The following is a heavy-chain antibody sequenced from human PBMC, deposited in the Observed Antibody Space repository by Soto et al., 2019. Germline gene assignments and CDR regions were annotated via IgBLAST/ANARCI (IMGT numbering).Heavy chain of an antibody. D-gene: IGHD5-18*01. J-gene: IGHJ6*02. CDR3: ARAPRSSYEDPSYYCYGMDV. V-gene: IGHV1-69*13. Sequence: ASVKVSCKASGGTFSSYAISWVRQAPGQGLEWMGGIIPIFGTANYAQKFQGRVTITADESTSTAYMELSGLRSEDTAVYYCARAPRSSYEDPSYYCYGMDVWGQGTTVTVSS. CDR2: IIPIFGTA. CDR1: GGTFSSYA.